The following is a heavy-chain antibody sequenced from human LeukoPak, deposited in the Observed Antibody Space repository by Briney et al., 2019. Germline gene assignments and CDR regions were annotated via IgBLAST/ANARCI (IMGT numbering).Heavy chain of an antibody. CDR3: SLVVPAAMNGY. Sequence: ASVKVSCKASGYTFTGYYMHWVRQAPGQGLEWMGRINPNSGGTNYAQKFQGRATMTRDTSISTAYMELSRLRSDDTAVYYCSLVVPAAMNGYWGQGTLVTVSS. J-gene: IGHJ4*02. CDR2: INPNSGGT. CDR1: GYTFTGYY. V-gene: IGHV1-2*06. D-gene: IGHD2-2*01.